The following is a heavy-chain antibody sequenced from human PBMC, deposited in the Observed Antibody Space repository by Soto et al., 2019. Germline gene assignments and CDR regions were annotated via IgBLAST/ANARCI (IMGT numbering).Heavy chain of an antibody. CDR2: VTGSGDST. CDR3: AKKFELGQRRGNFFDY. D-gene: IGHD7-27*01. Sequence: EVQLLESGGGLVQPGGSLRLSCAASGFTFSSYSMNWVRQAPGKGLEWVSAVTGSGDSTYYADSVKGRFTVSRDNSKNXLYLQMNSLRAEDTAIYYCAKKFELGQRRGNFFDYWGQGTVITVSS. V-gene: IGHV3-23*01. J-gene: IGHJ4*02. CDR1: GFTFSSYS.